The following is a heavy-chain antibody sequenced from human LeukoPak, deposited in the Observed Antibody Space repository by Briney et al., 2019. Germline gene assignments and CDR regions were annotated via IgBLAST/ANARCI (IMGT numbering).Heavy chain of an antibody. D-gene: IGHD3-3*01. J-gene: IGHJ5*02. CDR1: GFTFSSYW. Sequence: GGSLRLSCAASGFTFSSYWMSWVRQAPGKGLEWVANIKQDGSEKYYVDSVKGRFTISRDNAKNSLYLQMSSLRAEDTAVYYCARERYYDFWSGYDGLYNWFDPWGQGTLVTVSS. CDR3: ARERYYDFWSGYDGLYNWFDP. CDR2: IKQDGSEK. V-gene: IGHV3-7*03.